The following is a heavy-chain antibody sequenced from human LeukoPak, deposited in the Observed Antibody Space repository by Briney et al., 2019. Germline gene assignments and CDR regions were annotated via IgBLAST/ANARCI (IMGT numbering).Heavy chain of an antibody. CDR3: ANPWGGYYSPDAFDI. CDR2: IRYDGSNK. J-gene: IGHJ3*02. D-gene: IGHD3-16*01. V-gene: IGHV3-30*02. CDR1: GFTFSSYG. Sequence: GGSLRLSCAASGFTFSSYGMHWVRQAPGKGLEWAGFIRYDGSNKYYADSVKGRFTISRDNSKNTLYLQMNSLRAEDTAVYYCANPWGGYYSPDAFDIWGQGTMVTVSS.